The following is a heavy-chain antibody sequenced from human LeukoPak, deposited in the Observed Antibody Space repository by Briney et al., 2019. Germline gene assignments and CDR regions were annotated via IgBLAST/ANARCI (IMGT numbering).Heavy chain of an antibody. Sequence: GESLRISCMGSGYSFTSYWISWVRQMPGKGLEWMGRIDPSDSYTNYSPSFQGHVTISADKSISTAYLQWSSLKASDTAMYYCARQYYGSGSYYNVGYYYYGMDVWGKGTTVTVSS. CDR1: GYSFTSYW. V-gene: IGHV5-10-1*01. CDR3: ARQYYGSGSYYNVGYYYYGMDV. J-gene: IGHJ6*04. D-gene: IGHD3-10*01. CDR2: IDPSDSYT.